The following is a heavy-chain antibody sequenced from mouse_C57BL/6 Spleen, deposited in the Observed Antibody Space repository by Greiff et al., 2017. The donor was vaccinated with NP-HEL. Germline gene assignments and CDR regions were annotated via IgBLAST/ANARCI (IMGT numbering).Heavy chain of an antibody. Sequence: QVQLQQPGAELVKPGASVKLSCKASGYTFTSYWMHWVKQRPGQGLEWIGMIHPNSGSTNYNEKFKSKATLTVDKSSSTAYMQLSSLTSEDSAVYYCAFRGDVYAMDYWGQGTSVTVSS. CDR3: AFRGDVYAMDY. CDR1: GYTFTSYW. D-gene: IGHD3-3*01. CDR2: IHPNSGST. J-gene: IGHJ4*01. V-gene: IGHV1-64*01.